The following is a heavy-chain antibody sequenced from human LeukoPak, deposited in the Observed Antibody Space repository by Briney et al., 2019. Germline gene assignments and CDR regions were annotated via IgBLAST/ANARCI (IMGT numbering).Heavy chain of an antibody. Sequence: PGGSLRLSCAASGFTFSNYNMNWVRQAPGKGLEWVSSISSSSSYIYYADSVKGRFTISRDNAKNSLYLQMNSLRAEDSAVYYCARVCGSTGCYGGEIDYWGQGTLVTVSS. V-gene: IGHV3-21*01. D-gene: IGHD2-2*01. CDR1: GFTFSNYN. J-gene: IGHJ4*02. CDR3: ARVCGSTGCYGGEIDY. CDR2: ISSSSSYI.